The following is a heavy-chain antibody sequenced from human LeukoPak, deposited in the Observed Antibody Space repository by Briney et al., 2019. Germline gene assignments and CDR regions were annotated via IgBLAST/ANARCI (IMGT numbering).Heavy chain of an antibody. CDR3: ARVGYYDSSGYDKYFQH. D-gene: IGHD3-22*01. V-gene: IGHV4-59*01. CDR1: GGSISSYY. Sequence: PSETLSLTCTVSGGSISSYYWSWIRQPPGKGLEWIGYIYYSGSTNYNPSLKSRVTISVDTSKNQFSLKLSSVTAADTAVYYCARVGYYDSSGYDKYFQHWGQGTLATVSS. CDR2: IYYSGST. J-gene: IGHJ1*01.